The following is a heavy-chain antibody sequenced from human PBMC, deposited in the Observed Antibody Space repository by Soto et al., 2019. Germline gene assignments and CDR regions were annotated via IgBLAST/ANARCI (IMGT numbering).Heavy chain of an antibody. CDR1: GFTFSSYS. V-gene: IGHV3-21*01. D-gene: IGHD3-22*01. CDR2: ISSSSSYI. CDR3: ARAEYYYDSSGYYLYYFDH. J-gene: IGHJ4*02. Sequence: SGGSLRLSCAASGFTFSSYSTNWVRQAPGKGLEWVSSISSSSSYIYYADSVKGRFTISRDNAKNSLYLQMNSLRAEDTAVYYCARAEYYYDSSGYYLYYFDHWGQGTLVTVSS.